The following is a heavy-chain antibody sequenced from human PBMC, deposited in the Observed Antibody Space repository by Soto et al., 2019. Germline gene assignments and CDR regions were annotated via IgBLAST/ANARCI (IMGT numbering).Heavy chain of an antibody. J-gene: IGHJ6*02. CDR3: AKVSESVAVAGTSPLPGGMDV. Sequence: VQLVESGGGVVQPGRSLRLSCAASGFTFSSYGMHWVRQAPGKGLEWVAVISYDGSNKYYADSVKGRFTISRDNSKNTLYLQMNSLRAEDTAVYYCAKVSESVAVAGTSPLPGGMDVWGQGTTVTVSS. D-gene: IGHD6-19*01. V-gene: IGHV3-30*18. CDR2: ISYDGSNK. CDR1: GFTFSSYG.